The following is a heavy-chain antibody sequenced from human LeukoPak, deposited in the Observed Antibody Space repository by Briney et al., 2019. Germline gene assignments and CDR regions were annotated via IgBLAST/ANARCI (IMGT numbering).Heavy chain of an antibody. CDR3: ARLGLVGFDP. Sequence: PSETLSLTCTVSGGSISSYYWSWIRQPPGKGLELIGYIYYSGSTNYNPSLKSRVTISVDTSKNQFSLKLSSVTAADTAVYYCARLGLVGFDPWGQGTLVTVSS. CDR2: IYYSGST. CDR1: GGSISSYY. J-gene: IGHJ5*02. D-gene: IGHD2-15*01. V-gene: IGHV4-59*08.